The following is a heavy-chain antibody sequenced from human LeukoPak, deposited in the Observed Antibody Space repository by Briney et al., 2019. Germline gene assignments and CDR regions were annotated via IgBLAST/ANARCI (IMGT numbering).Heavy chain of an antibody. CDR1: GFTFSSYG. CDR2: ISSSGSTI. V-gene: IGHV3-48*03. CDR3: ASQKGRIAVAVDY. D-gene: IGHD6-19*01. Sequence: PGGSLRLSCAASGFTFSSYGTNWVRQAPGKGLEWVSYISSSGSTIYYADSVKGRFTISRDNAKNSLYLQMDSLGAEDTAVYYCASQKGRIAVAVDYWGQGTLVTVSS. J-gene: IGHJ4*02.